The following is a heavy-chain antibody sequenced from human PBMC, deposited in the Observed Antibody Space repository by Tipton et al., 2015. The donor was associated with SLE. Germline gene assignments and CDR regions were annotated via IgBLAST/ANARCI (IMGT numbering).Heavy chain of an antibody. CDR3: ARSPTRDFHFDY. CDR1: GGSISSGDYY. CDR2: IYYSGST. V-gene: IGHV4-30-4*01. Sequence: TLSLTCTVSGGSISSGDYYWSWIRQPPGKGLEWIGYIYYSGSTYYNPSLKSRVTISVDTSKNQFSLRLSSVTAADTAVYFCARSPTRDFHFDYWGQGTLVTVSA. D-gene: IGHD3-10*01. J-gene: IGHJ4*02.